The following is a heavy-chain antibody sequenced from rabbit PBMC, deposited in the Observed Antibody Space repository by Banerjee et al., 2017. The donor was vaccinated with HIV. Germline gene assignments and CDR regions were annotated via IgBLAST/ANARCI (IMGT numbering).Heavy chain of an antibody. Sequence: QSLEESGGDLVKPGASLTLTCTASGFSFSSGYYMCWVRQAPGKGLEWIGCIDTGSGSTYYASWAKGRFTISSDNAQNTVDLQMNSLTAADTATYFCARRDAGNTYYTGSLWGPGTLVTVS. CDR2: IDTGSGST. J-gene: IGHJ6*01. V-gene: IGHV1S40*01. D-gene: IGHD8-1*01. CDR3: ARRDAGNTYYTGSL. CDR1: GFSFSSGYY.